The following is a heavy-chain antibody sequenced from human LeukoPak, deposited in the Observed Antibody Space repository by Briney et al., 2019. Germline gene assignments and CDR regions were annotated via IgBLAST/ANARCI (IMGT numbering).Heavy chain of an antibody. D-gene: IGHD6-13*01. Sequence: SETLSLTCTVSGGSISSSIYYWGWIRQPPGKGLEWIGSIYYTGSTYYNPSLKSRVTISEDTSKNQFSLKLSAVTAADTAVYYCTRANIAAAGPFDYWGQGTLVTVSS. CDR1: GGSISSSIYY. CDR2: IYYTGST. CDR3: TRANIAAAGPFDY. V-gene: IGHV4-39*01. J-gene: IGHJ4*02.